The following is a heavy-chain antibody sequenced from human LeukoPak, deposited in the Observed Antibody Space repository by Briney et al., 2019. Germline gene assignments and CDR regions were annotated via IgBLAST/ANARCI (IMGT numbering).Heavy chain of an antibody. CDR3: ARTLYYYDSSGYQPSDY. V-gene: IGHV1-24*01. Sequence: GASVKVSCKVSGYTLTELSMHWVRQAPGKGLEWMGGFDPEDGETIYAQKFQGRVTMTEDTSTDTAYMELSRLRSDDTAVYYCARTLYYYDSSGYQPSDYWGQGTLVTVSS. CDR2: FDPEDGET. CDR1: GYTLTELS. J-gene: IGHJ4*02. D-gene: IGHD3-22*01.